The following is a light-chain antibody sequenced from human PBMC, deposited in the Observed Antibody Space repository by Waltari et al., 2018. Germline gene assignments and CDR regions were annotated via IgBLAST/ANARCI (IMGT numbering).Light chain of an antibody. Sequence: QSVLTQPPSASGTLGQRVAIPCSGRSFNIGSNPVNWYQQLPRTAPKLLIYNNNQRPSGVPDRFSGSKSGTSASLAISGLQSEDESDYYCAVWDDSLNGVVFGGGTKLTVL. J-gene: IGLJ2*01. CDR1: SFNIGSNP. CDR3: AVWDDSLNGVV. V-gene: IGLV1-44*01. CDR2: NNN.